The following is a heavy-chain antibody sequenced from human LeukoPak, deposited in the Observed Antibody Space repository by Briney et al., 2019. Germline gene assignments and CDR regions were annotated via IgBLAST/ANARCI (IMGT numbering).Heavy chain of an antibody. CDR3: ARDEGSDYYYYMDV. J-gene: IGHJ6*03. CDR1: GLSFSSYS. V-gene: IGHV3-21*01. Sequence: RAGGSLRLSCAASGLSFSSYSMNWVRQAPGKGLEWVSSISSAGGYIHYADSVKGRFTISRDNAKNSLYLQMNSLRVEDTAIYYCARDEGSDYYYYMDVRGKGTTVTVSS. CDR2: ISSAGGYI. D-gene: IGHD6-19*01.